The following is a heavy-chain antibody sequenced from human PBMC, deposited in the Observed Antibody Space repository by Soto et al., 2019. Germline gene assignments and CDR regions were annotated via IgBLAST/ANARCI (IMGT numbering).Heavy chain of an antibody. Sequence: GGSLRLSCAASGFTVSSNYMSWVRQAPGKGLEWVSVIYSGGSTYYADSVKGRFTISRDNSKNTLYLQMNSLRAEDTAVYYCARLEVTTVGVYYYYGMDVWGQGTTVTVSS. CDR1: GFTVSSNY. V-gene: IGHV3-66*01. CDR3: ARLEVTTVGVYYYYGMDV. J-gene: IGHJ6*02. CDR2: IYSGGST. D-gene: IGHD4-4*01.